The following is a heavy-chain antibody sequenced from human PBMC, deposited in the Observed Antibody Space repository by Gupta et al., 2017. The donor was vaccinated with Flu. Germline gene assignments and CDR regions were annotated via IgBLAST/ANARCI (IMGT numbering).Heavy chain of an antibody. D-gene: IGHD2-15*01. CDR3: ARDPEGSGPWDVFDI. CDR2: ISAANGNT. J-gene: IGHJ3*02. CDR1: GYTFSGDA. V-gene: IGHV1-3*01. Sequence: VQLVQSGAEVKKPGASVKVSCRASGYTFSGDAIHWLRQVPGQTLEWMGWISAANGNTRYSQKFQGRVTITKDTSASTASMELNRLTSEDTAIYYCARDPEGSGPWDVFDIWGQGTLVTVSS.